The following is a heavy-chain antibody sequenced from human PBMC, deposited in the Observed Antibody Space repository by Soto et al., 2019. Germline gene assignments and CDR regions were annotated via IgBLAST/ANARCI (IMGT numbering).Heavy chain of an antibody. V-gene: IGHV5-51*01. CDR2: IYPGDSDP. J-gene: IGHJ4*02. D-gene: IGHD7-27*01. CDR3: AGLPPRTGDTLFFDY. CDR1: GYSFTSYW. Sequence: GESLKISCKGSGYSFTSYWIGWVRQMPGKGLEWMGIIYPGDSDPRYSPSFQGQVTISADKSISTAYLQWSSLKASDTAMYYCAGLPPRTGDTLFFDYWGKGTLVTVSS.